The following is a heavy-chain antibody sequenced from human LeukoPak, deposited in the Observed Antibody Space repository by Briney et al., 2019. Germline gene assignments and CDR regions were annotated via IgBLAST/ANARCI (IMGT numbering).Heavy chain of an antibody. CDR3: ARGSGGMSNPEDYYYYYRHV. J-gene: IGHJ6*03. Sequence: ASVTVSSKTAGYTFTSYRISWVRQPPGQGLEWMGWISAYNGNTNYAQKLEGTVTMTTDTSTSTAYMELRSLRSDDTAVYYCARGSGGMSNPEDYYYYYRHVWAKGTTVSVS. D-gene: IGHD3-10*01. CDR2: ISAYNGNT. V-gene: IGHV1-18*01. CDR1: GYTFTSYR.